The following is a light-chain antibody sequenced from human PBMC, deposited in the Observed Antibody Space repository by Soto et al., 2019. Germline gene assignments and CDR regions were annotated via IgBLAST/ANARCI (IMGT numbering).Light chain of an antibody. J-gene: IGKJ4*01. V-gene: IGKV3-11*01. Sequence: EIVLTQSPAILSLSPGERATLSCRASQSVGTYLDWYQQKLGQAPRLLIYDASSRATGIPARFSGSGSGTDFTLTISSLEPEDFAVYYCQQRVNWLTFGGGTKVDIK. CDR2: DAS. CDR1: QSVGTY. CDR3: QQRVNWLT.